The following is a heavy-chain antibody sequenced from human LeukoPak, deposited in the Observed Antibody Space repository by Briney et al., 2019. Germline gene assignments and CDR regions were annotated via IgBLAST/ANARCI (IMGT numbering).Heavy chain of an antibody. CDR2: ISWDGGST. Sequence: GGSLRLSCAASGFTFDDYAMHWVRQAPGKGLEWVSLISWDGGSTYYADSVKGRFTISRDNSKNSLYLQMNSLRAEDTALYYCAKDIRGWYQWEGYYGMDVWGKGTTVTVSS. CDR3: AKDIRGWYQWEGYYGMDV. CDR1: GFTFDDYA. V-gene: IGHV3-43D*04. D-gene: IGHD1-26*01. J-gene: IGHJ6*04.